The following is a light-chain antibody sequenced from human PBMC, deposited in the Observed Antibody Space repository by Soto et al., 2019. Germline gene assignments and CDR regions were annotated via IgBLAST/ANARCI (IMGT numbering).Light chain of an antibody. CDR2: DVT. Sequence: QLVLTQPASVSGSPGQSITISCTGTSSDVGGYGYVSWYQQHPGKAPKLMIYDVTNRPSGVSTRFSGSRSGNTASLTISGLQAEDEADYYCSSYSSTNTLGVFGGGTKVTVL. V-gene: IGLV2-14*01. J-gene: IGLJ2*01. CDR3: SSYSSTNTLGV. CDR1: SSDVGGYGY.